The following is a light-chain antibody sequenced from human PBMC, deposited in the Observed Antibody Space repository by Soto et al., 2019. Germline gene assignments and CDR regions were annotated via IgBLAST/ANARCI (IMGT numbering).Light chain of an antibody. CDR2: AAS. CDR3: QQVSGYPLN. Sequence: IQLTQSPSFLSASVGDRVTITYRASQGINSHLAWYQQGPGKAPKLLIYAASTLHSGVPSRFSGSESGTEFTLTISSLQPEDFATYYCQQVSGYPLNFGGGTKVDIK. J-gene: IGKJ4*01. V-gene: IGKV1-9*01. CDR1: QGINSH.